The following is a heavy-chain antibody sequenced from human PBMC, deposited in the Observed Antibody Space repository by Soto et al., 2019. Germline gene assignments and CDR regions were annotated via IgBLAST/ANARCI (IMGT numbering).Heavy chain of an antibody. Sequence: QVQLVESGGGVVKPGGSLRLSCEASGFTFSDYYMSWIRQAPGKGLEWVSYISSSSSYTNYADYVKGRFTISRDNAKNSLYLQMSSRRAEDTAVSYWARDRMATIKGAFDIWGQGKMVTVSS. D-gene: IGHD5-12*01. J-gene: IGHJ3*02. CDR1: GFTFSDYY. V-gene: IGHV3-11*06. CDR3: ARDRMATIKGAFDI. CDR2: ISSSSSYT.